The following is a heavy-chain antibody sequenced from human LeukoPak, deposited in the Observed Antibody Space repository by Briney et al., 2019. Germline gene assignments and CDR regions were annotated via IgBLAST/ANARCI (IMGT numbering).Heavy chain of an antibody. Sequence: PSETLSLTCAIYGGSFSGYYWSWIRQPPGKGLEWIGESHHSGSTNYNPSLKSRVTLSVDTSKNQFSLKLSSVTAADTAVYYCARERAYYDILPRWFDPWGQGTLVTVSS. CDR2: SHHSGST. V-gene: IGHV4-34*01. CDR1: GGSFSGYY. D-gene: IGHD3-9*01. J-gene: IGHJ5*02. CDR3: ARERAYYDILPRWFDP.